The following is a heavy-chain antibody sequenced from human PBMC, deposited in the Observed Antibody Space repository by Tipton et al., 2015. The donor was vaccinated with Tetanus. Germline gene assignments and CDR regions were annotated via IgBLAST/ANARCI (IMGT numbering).Heavy chain of an antibody. D-gene: IGHD7-27*01. CDR3: ARIRQVGKPGPFFAY. V-gene: IGHV4-59*07. CDR2: IYYSGST. J-gene: IGHJ4*02. CDR1: GDSISSYY. Sequence: TLSLTCTVSGDSISSYYWSWIRQPPGRGLEWIGHIYYSGSTNYNPSLRSRVTISVDTSKNQFSLKLSSVTAVDTAAYYCARIRQVGKPGPFFAYWGQGTLVTVSS.